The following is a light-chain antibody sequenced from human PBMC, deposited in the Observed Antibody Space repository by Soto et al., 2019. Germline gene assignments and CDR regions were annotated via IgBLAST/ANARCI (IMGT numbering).Light chain of an antibody. CDR1: SSDVGSYNL. V-gene: IGLV2-23*03. CDR2: EGS. J-gene: IGLJ1*01. Sequence: QSVLTQPASVSVSPGQAITISCTGTSSDVGSYNLVSWYQQHPGKAPKLMIYEGSKRPSGVSNRFSGSKSGNTASLTISGLQAEDEADYYCCSYAGSSNFGGFGTGTKVTVL. CDR3: CSYAGSSNFGG.